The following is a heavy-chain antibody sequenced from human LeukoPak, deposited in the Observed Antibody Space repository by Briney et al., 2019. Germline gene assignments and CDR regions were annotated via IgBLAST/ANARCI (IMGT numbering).Heavy chain of an antibody. Sequence: KASETLSLTCTVSGGSIRSYYWNWIRQPPGKGLEWIGYIYDSGTTNYNPSLKSRVTMSVDSSKNQFSLKLTSVTAADTAVYYCARSVVVTATLRYHYGMDVWGQGTTVTVCS. CDR3: ARSVVVTATLRYHYGMDV. V-gene: IGHV4-59*01. D-gene: IGHD2-21*02. CDR2: IYDSGTT. CDR1: GGSIRSYY. J-gene: IGHJ6*02.